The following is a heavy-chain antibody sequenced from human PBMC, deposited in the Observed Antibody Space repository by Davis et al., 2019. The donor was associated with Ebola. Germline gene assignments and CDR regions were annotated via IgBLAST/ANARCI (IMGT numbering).Heavy chain of an antibody. CDR2: IWYDGSNK. J-gene: IGHJ6*02. D-gene: IGHD4-17*01. Sequence: PGGSLRLSCSASGFTFSSYGMHWVRQAPGKGLEWVAVIWYDGSNKYYADSVKSRFTISRDNSKNTLYLQMNSLRAEDTAVYYCARDKLRESYYYYYGMDVWGQGTTVTVSS. CDR3: ARDKLRESYYYYYGMDV. CDR1: GFTFSSYG. V-gene: IGHV3-33*08.